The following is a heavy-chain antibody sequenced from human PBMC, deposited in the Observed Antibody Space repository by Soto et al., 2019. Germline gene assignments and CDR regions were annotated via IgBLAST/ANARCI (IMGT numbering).Heavy chain of an antibody. J-gene: IGHJ4*02. CDR3: ARERPSHYGDYFDY. CDR1: GYTFTSYA. D-gene: IGHD4-17*01. V-gene: IGHV1-3*01. CDR2: INAGNGNT. Sequence: ASVKVSCKASGYTFTSYAMHWVRQAPGQRLEWMGWINAGNGNTKYSQKFQGRVTITRDTSASTAYMELSSLRSEDTAVYYCARERPSHYGDYFDYWGQGTLVTVSS.